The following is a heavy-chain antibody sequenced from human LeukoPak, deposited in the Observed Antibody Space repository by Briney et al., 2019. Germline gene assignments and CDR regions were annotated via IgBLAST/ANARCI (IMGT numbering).Heavy chain of an antibody. CDR2: VGGNSAYT. CDR1: EGTFGNYG. D-gene: IGHD2-15*01. CDR3: ARGSVAGRDYYYMDV. Sequence: ASVKVSCKTSEGTFGNYGISWVRQAPGQGLEWMGWVGGNSAYTNSAQKLQDRVTMTTDTSTNTAYMELRSLRSDDTAVYYCARGSVAGRDYYYMDVWGKGTTVTVS. V-gene: IGHV1-18*01. J-gene: IGHJ6*03.